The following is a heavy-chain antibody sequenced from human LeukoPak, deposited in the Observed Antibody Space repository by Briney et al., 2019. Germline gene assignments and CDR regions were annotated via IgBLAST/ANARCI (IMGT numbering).Heavy chain of an antibody. Sequence: GGTLRLSCAASGFTFSTYGMSWVRQAPGKGLEWVSGISGSGGSTYYADSVKGRFTISRDNSKNTLSLQMNSLRAEDTAVYYCALTRGYSGYDLDYWGQGTLVTVSS. J-gene: IGHJ4*02. CDR3: ALTRGYSGYDLDY. CDR2: ISGSGGST. D-gene: IGHD5-12*01. CDR1: GFTFSTYG. V-gene: IGHV3-23*01.